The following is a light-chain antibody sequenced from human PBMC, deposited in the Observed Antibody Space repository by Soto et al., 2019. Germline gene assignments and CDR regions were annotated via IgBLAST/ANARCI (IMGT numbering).Light chain of an antibody. CDR3: QQCSNWPPLFT. Sequence: EIVLTQSPGTLSFSPGERATLSCRANRSLSSSYLAWYQQNTGQAPRLLIYGASNRATGIPDRFSGSGSGTDVSLTISSLEPEDFAVYYCQQCSNWPPLFTFGPGTKVDIK. CDR1: RSLSSSY. V-gene: IGKV3D-20*02. CDR2: GAS. J-gene: IGKJ3*01.